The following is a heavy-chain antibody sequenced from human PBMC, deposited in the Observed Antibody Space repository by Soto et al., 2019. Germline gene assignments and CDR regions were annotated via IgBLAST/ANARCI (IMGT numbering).Heavy chain of an antibody. Sequence: QSQTLSLPCAISGDSVSSNSAAWNWLRQSPSRGLEWLGRTYYRSKWYNDYAVSVKSRITINPDTSKNQFSLQLNSVTPEDTAVYYCARVRMRAVAGPTRDYYYYYGMDVWGQGTTVTVSS. J-gene: IGHJ6*02. CDR2: TYYRSKWYN. CDR3: ARVRMRAVAGPTRDYYYYYGMDV. D-gene: IGHD6-19*01. V-gene: IGHV6-1*01. CDR1: GDSVSSNSAA.